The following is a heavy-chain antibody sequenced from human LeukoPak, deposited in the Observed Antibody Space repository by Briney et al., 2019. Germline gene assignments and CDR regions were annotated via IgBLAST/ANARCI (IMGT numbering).Heavy chain of an antibody. Sequence: GGSLRLSCAASGFTFDDYAMHWVRQAPGKGLEWVSLISWDGGSTYYADSVKGRFTISRDNSKNSLYLQMNSLRAEGTALYYCAKAESGWYDYWGQGTLVTVSS. V-gene: IGHV3-43D*03. CDR2: ISWDGGST. CDR3: AKAESGWYDY. CDR1: GFTFDDYA. J-gene: IGHJ4*02. D-gene: IGHD6-19*01.